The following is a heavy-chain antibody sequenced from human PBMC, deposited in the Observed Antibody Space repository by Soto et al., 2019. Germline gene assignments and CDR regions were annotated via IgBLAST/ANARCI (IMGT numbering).Heavy chain of an antibody. J-gene: IGHJ4*02. V-gene: IGHV4-34*01. CDR3: ARGLMVRGVKPQGYFDY. Sequence: QVQLQQWGAGLLKPSETLSLTCAVYGGSFSGYYWSWIRQPPGKGLEWIGEINHSGSTNYNPSLKSRVTISVDTSKNQFSLKLSSVTAADTAVYYCARGLMVRGVKPQGYFDYWGQGTLVTVSS. D-gene: IGHD3-10*01. CDR2: INHSGST. CDR1: GGSFSGYY.